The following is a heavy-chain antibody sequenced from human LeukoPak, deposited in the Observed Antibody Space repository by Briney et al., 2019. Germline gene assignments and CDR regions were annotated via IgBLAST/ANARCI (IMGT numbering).Heavy chain of an antibody. CDR2: ISGSSPVI. CDR1: GFTFSSCG. D-gene: IGHD2-15*01. Sequence: GGSLRLSCAASGFTFSSCGMHWVRQAPGKGLEWVSYISGSSPVIYYADSVKGRFTISRDNAKNSLYLQMNSLRAEDTAVYYCAKAPVTSCRGAFCYPFDYWGQGTLVTVSS. V-gene: IGHV3-48*01. CDR3: AKAPVTSCRGAFCYPFDY. J-gene: IGHJ4*02.